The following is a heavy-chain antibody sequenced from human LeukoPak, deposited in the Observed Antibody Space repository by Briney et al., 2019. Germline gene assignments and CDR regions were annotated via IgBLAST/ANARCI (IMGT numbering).Heavy chain of an antibody. Sequence: GRSLRLSCAASGFTFSSYAMHWVRQAPGKGLEWVAVISYDGSNKYYADSVKGRFTISRDNSKNTLYLQMNSLRAEDTAVYYCARGPHTVNAFDIWGQGTMVTVSS. D-gene: IGHD4-11*01. CDR2: ISYDGSNK. J-gene: IGHJ3*02. CDR1: GFTFSSYA. CDR3: ARGPHTVNAFDI. V-gene: IGHV3-30-3*01.